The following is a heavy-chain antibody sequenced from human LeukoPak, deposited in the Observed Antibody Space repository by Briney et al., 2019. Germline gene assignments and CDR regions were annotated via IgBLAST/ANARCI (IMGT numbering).Heavy chain of an antibody. CDR1: GYTFTSYD. CDR2: MNPNSGNT. D-gene: IGHD5-18*01. V-gene: IGHV1-8*03. J-gene: IGHJ6*03. CDR3: ARVKGYSYGYYYYYMDV. Sequence: ASVKVSCKASGYTFTSYDINWVRQATGQGLEWMGWMNPNSGNTGYAQKFQGRVTITRNTSISTAYMELSSLRSEDTAVYYCARVKGYSYGYYYYYMDVWGKGTTVTVSS.